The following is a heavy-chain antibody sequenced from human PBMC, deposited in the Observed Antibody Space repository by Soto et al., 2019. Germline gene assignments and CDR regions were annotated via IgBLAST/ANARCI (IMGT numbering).Heavy chain of an antibody. Sequence: QVQLVQSGAEVKKPGASVKVSCKASGYTFTSYYMHWVRQAPGQGLEWMGIINPSGGSTSYAQKFRGRVTMTRDTSTSTVYMELSSLRSEDTAVYYCARDTTVTTFDYWGQGTLVTVSS. D-gene: IGHD4-17*01. CDR2: INPSGGST. CDR3: ARDTTVTTFDY. J-gene: IGHJ4*02. V-gene: IGHV1-46*01. CDR1: GYTFTSYY.